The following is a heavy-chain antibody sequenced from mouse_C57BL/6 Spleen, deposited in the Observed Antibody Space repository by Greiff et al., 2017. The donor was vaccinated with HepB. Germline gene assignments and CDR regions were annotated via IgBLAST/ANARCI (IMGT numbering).Heavy chain of an antibody. V-gene: IGHV1-50*01. CDR3: ARLDASKGNYYAMDY. Sequence: QVQLQQPGAELVKPGASVKLSCKASGYTFTSYWMQWVKQRPGQGLEWIGEIDPSDSYTNYNQKFKGKATLTVDTSSSTAYMQLSSLTSEDSAVYYCARLDASKGNYYAMDYWGQGTSVTVSS. D-gene: IGHD6-1*01. J-gene: IGHJ4*01. CDR2: IDPSDSYT. CDR1: GYTFTSYW.